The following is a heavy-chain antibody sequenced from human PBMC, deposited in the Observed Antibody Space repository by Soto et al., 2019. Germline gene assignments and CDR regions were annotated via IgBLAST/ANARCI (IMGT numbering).Heavy chain of an antibody. V-gene: IGHV1-8*01. CDR3: ARGVQHTVTKGFDTIYYSYYMDV. Sequence: ASVKVSCKASGYTFTSYDINWVRQATGQGLEWMGWMNPNSGKTGYAQKFQGRVSMTRNTSISKAYMALSSLRSEDTAVYYCARGVQHTVTKGFDTIYYSYYMDVWGKGTPVTVSS. D-gene: IGHD4-17*01. J-gene: IGHJ6*03. CDR1: GYTFTSYD. CDR2: MNPNSGKT.